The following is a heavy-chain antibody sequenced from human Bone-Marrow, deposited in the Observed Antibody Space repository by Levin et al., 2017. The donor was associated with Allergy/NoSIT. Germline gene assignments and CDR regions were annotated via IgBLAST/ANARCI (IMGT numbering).Heavy chain of an antibody. CDR3: ARKTDSGGWGGDF. CDR2: IYSGGGT. CDR1: GFPVSRNF. Sequence: GASVKVSCAVSGFPVSRNFMTWVRQGPGKGPEWVSLIYSGGGTSYAASVRGRFTISRDNSKNTLYLQMNSLTAEDTAVYYCARKTDSGGWGGDFWGQGTLVTVSS. J-gene: IGHJ4*02. D-gene: IGHD3-22*01. V-gene: IGHV3-53*01.